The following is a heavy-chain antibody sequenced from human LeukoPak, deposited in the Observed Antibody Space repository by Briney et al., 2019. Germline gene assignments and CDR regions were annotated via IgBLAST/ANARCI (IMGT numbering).Heavy chain of an antibody. Sequence: GASVKVSCMASGYTFTSYYMHWVRQAPGQGLEWMGIINPSGGSTSYAQKFQGRVTMTRDTSTSTVYMELSSLTSEDTAVYYCALLWFGESDYWGQGTLVTVSS. D-gene: IGHD3-10*01. CDR2: INPSGGST. V-gene: IGHV1-46*01. CDR3: ALLWFGESDY. J-gene: IGHJ4*02. CDR1: GYTFTSYY.